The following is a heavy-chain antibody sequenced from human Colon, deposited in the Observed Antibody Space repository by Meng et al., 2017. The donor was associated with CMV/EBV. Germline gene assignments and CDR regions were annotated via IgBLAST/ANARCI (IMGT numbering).Heavy chain of an antibody. CDR3: VRGHYDGA. CDR2: IKADGSET. CDR1: RFSFSDFW. Sequence: GESLKISCTVSRFSFSDFWMNWVRQAPGKGLECVANIKADGSETYYADSVKGRFIISRDNAKNSLYLQMNSLRVEDTAVYFCVRGHYDGAWGHGTLVTVSS. J-gene: IGHJ4*03. V-gene: IGHV3-7*04. D-gene: IGHD3-16*01.